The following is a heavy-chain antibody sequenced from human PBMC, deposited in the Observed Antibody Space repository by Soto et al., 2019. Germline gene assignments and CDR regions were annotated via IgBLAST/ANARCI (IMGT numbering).Heavy chain of an antibody. CDR1: GFTFSSYG. D-gene: IGHD3-10*01. J-gene: IGHJ4*02. V-gene: IGHV3-33*01. Sequence: QVQLVESGGGVVQPGRSLRLSCAASGFTFSSYGMHWVRQAPGKGLEWVAVIWYDGSNKYYADSVKGRFTISRDKSKNTLFLQMNSLRAEDTAVYYCASLYGSGSYYNARGFDYWGQGTLVTVSS. CDR2: IWYDGSNK. CDR3: ASLYGSGSYYNARGFDY.